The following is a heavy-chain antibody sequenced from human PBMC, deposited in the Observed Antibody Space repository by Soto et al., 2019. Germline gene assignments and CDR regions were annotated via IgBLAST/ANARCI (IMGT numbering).Heavy chain of an antibody. J-gene: IGHJ4*02. Sequence: EVPLLESGGGLVQPGGSLRLSCAASGFTFSSYAMNWVRQAPGKGLEWVSVISGSGDSTYYADSVKGRFTISRDNSTTSLYLQMNRLRAEDTAVYSCATRASGSYFDYWGQGTLVTVSS. D-gene: IGHD3-10*01. CDR2: ISGSGDST. CDR1: GFTFSSYA. V-gene: IGHV3-23*01. CDR3: ATRASGSYFDY.